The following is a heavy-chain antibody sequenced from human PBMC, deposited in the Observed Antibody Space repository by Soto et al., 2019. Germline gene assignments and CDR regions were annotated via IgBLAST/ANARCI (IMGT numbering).Heavy chain of an antibody. CDR2: IYYSGST. CDR1: GGSISSSSYY. V-gene: IGHV4-39*01. J-gene: IGHJ5*02. D-gene: IGHD6-6*01. Sequence: SETLSLTCTVSGGSISSSSYYWGWIRQPPGKGLEWIGSIYYSGSTYYNPSLKSRVTISVDTSKNQFSLKLSSVTAADTAVYYCARQSYSRSLGIWFDPWGQGTLVTVSS. CDR3: ARQSYSRSLGIWFDP.